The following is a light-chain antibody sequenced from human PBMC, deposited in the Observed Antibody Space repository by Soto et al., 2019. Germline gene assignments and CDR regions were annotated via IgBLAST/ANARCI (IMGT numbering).Light chain of an antibody. Sequence: IPLTQSPSSLSASVGDRVTITCRASQVISSYLAWYQQKPGKAPKLLIYAASPLQSGVPSRFSGSGSGTDFTLTISSLQPEDFATYYCQQLNSYSSLTFGGGTKVEIK. CDR1: QVISSY. V-gene: IGKV1-9*01. CDR3: QQLNSYSSLT. J-gene: IGKJ4*01. CDR2: AAS.